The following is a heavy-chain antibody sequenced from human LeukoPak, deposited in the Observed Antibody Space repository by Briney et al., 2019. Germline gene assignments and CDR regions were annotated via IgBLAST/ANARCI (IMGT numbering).Heavy chain of an antibody. CDR2: ISSSSSYI. CDR1: GFTFGSYS. CDR3: ARHHNDYVWGSYPGEVDY. V-gene: IGHV3-21*01. Sequence: PGGSLRLSCAASGFTFGSYSMNWVRQAPGKGLEWVSSISSSSSYIYYADSVKGRFTISRDNAKNSLYLQMNSLRAEDTAVYYCARHHNDYVWGSYPGEVDYWGQGTLVTVSS. D-gene: IGHD3-16*01. J-gene: IGHJ4*02.